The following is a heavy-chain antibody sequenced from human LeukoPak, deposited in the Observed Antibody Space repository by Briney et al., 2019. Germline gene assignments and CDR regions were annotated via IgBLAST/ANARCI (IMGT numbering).Heavy chain of an antibody. Sequence: GGSLRLSCAASGFTFSSYSMNWVRQAPGKGLEWVAFIRYDGSNKYYADSVKGRFTISRDNSKNTLYLQMNSLRAEDTAVYYCAKELYYYYYMDVWGKGTTVTISS. V-gene: IGHV3-30*02. CDR2: IRYDGSNK. CDR1: GFTFSSYS. J-gene: IGHJ6*03. CDR3: AKELYYYYYMDV.